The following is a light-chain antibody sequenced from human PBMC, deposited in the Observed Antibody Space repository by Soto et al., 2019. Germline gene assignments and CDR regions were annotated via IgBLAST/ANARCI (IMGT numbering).Light chain of an antibody. Sequence: EVGLTLSLGTLSLSPGERATLSCRASQSVSSSYLAWYQQRPGQPPRLLIYGAYSRATGIPDRFSGSGSGTDFTLTISRLEPEDFAVYYCQQYGSSPTWTFGQGTKV. CDR2: GAY. V-gene: IGKV3-20*01. CDR3: QQYGSSPTWT. J-gene: IGKJ1*01. CDR1: QSVSSSY.